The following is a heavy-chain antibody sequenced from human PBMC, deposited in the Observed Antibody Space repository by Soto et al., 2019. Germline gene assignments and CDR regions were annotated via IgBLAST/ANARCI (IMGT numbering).Heavy chain of an antibody. Sequence: GLPLRLPCAASGITFRYNRMHWVRQTTGKGLEWVAGVWKDGSNRYYVDSVKGRFTISRDNSKNTLYLQMNSLRDEDTAVYYCAKVPRGSNFGYYNFWGQGTLVTVSS. CDR1: GITFRYNR. CDR2: VWKDGSNR. CDR3: AKVPRGSNFGYYNF. D-gene: IGHD5-18*01. J-gene: IGHJ4*02. V-gene: IGHV3-30*18.